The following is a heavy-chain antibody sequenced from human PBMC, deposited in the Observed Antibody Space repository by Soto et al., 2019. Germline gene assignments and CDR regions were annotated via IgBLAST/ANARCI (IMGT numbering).Heavy chain of an antibody. CDR1: GGSISSYY. CDR2: IYYSGST. D-gene: IGHD2-8*01. J-gene: IGHJ4*02. V-gene: IGHV4-59*08. Sequence: SETLSLTCTVSGGSISSYYWSWIRQPPGKGLEWIGYIYYSGSTNYNPSLKSRVTISVDTSKNQFSLKLSSVTAADTAVYYCARHDRYCTNGVYCEDYGDLAIDYWGQGTLVTVSS. CDR3: ARHDRYCTNGVYCEDYGDLAIDY.